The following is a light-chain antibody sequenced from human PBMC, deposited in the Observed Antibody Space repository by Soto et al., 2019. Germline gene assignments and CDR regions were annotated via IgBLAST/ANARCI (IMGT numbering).Light chain of an antibody. CDR3: CSYAGSSTLYV. Sequence: QSVLTQPPSVSASPGQSITISCTGTSSDVGSYNLVSWYQRHPGKAHKLMIYEVSKRPSGVSNRFSGSKSGNTASLTISGLQAEDEADYYCCSYAGSSTLYVFGTGTKVTVL. J-gene: IGLJ1*01. CDR1: SSDVGSYNL. CDR2: EVS. V-gene: IGLV2-23*02.